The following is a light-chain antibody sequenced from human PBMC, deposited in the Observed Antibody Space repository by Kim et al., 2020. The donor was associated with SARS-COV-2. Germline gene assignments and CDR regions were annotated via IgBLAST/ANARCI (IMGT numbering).Light chain of an antibody. CDR3: QQYDNLPIT. V-gene: IGKV1-33*01. Sequence: DIQMTQSPSSLSASVGDRVTITCQASQDISNYLNWYQQKPGKAPKLLIYDASNLETGVPSRFSGSGSGTDFTFTISSLQPEDIATYYCQQYDNLPITSGQATRLEIK. CDR2: DAS. J-gene: IGKJ5*01. CDR1: QDISNY.